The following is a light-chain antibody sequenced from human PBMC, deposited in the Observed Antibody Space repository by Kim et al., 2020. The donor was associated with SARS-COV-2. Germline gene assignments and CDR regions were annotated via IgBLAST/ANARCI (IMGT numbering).Light chain of an antibody. V-gene: IGLV2-8*01. CDR2: EVS. CDR1: SSDVGGYNY. Sequence: QSALTQPPSASGSPGQSVTISCTGTSSDVGGYNYVSWYQQHPGKAPKLMIYEVSKRPSGVPDRFCGSRSGNTASLTVSGLQAEDEADYYCSSFAGSIYVFGTGTKVTVL. CDR3: SSFAGSIYV. J-gene: IGLJ1*01.